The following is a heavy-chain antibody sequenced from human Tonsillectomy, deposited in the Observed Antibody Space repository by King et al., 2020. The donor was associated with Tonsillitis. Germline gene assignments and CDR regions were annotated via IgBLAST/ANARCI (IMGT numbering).Heavy chain of an antibody. J-gene: IGHJ1*01. CDR1: GFTFSNYA. V-gene: IGHV3-30*04. CDR3: ATEGGWEQAPDIGEYFPH. D-gene: IGHD1-26*01. Sequence: VQLVESGGGVVQPGRSLRLSCAASGFTFSNYAMHWVRQAPGKGLEWVAVISYDGNNKYYADSVKGRFTISRDNSKNTLYLQMISLRAEDTAVYYCATEGGWEQAPDIGEYFPHWGQGTLVTVSS. CDR2: ISYDGNNK.